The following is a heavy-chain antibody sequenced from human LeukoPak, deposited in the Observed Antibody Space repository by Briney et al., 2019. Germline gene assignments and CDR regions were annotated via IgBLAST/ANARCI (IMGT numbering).Heavy chain of an antibody. CDR3: ARGGGYSYGSFDY. D-gene: IGHD5-18*01. V-gene: IGHV3-11*04. Sequence: GGSLRLSCAASGFTFSDYYMSWIRQAPGKGLEWVSYISSSGRTIHYADSVEGRFTISRDNAKNTLYLQMNSLRAEDTAVYYCARGGGYSYGSFDYWGQGTLVTVSS. CDR1: GFTFSDYY. J-gene: IGHJ4*02. CDR2: ISSSGRTI.